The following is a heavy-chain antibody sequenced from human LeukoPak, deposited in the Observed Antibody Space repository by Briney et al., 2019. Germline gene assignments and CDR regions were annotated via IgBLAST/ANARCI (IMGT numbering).Heavy chain of an antibody. CDR1: RYSFTNYC. D-gene: IGHD2-8*01. CDR2: IYPGDSDI. V-gene: IGHV5-51*01. Sequence: GESLKISCKVSRYSFTNYCIVWVRQMPGKGLEWMGIIYPGDSDIRYSPSFQGQVTISADTSINTAYLQWSSLKASDTAMYYCARQKTYCTYGNCPPAFDIWGQGTMVTVSS. J-gene: IGHJ3*02. CDR3: ARQKTYCTYGNCPPAFDI.